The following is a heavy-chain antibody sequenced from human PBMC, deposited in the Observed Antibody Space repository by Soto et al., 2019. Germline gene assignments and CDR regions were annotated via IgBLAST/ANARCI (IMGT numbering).Heavy chain of an antibody. Sequence: GGSLRLSCAASGFTFDDYAMHWVRQAPGKGLEWVSGISWNSGSIGYADSVKGRFTISRDNAKNSLYLQMNSLRAEDTALYYCAKDIVGGGYSREVGSSPKEFIIRGYYFDYWGQGTLVTVSS. CDR1: GFTFDDYA. J-gene: IGHJ4*02. D-gene: IGHD3-10*01. CDR3: AKDIVGGGYSREVGSSPKEFIIRGYYFDY. V-gene: IGHV3-9*01. CDR2: ISWNSGSI.